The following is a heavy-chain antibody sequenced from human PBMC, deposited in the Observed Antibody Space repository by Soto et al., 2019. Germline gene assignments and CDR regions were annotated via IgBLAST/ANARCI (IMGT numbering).Heavy chain of an antibody. CDR1: GYTFTSYY. CDR3: ARDLGYCTNGVCRGGFDP. D-gene: IGHD2-8*01. CDR2: INPSGGST. Sequence: GASVKVSCKASGYTFTSYYMHWVRQAPGQGLEWMGIINPSGGSTSYAQKFQGRVTMTRDTSTSTVYMELSSLRSEDTAVYYCARDLGYCTNGVCRGGFDPWGQRTLVTVSS. J-gene: IGHJ5*02. V-gene: IGHV1-46*01.